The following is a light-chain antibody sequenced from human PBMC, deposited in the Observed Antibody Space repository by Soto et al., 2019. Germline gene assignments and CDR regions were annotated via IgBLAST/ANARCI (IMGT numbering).Light chain of an antibody. V-gene: IGLV2-14*03. CDR3: SSYTSSATVI. CDR1: SSDVGAYNY. Sequence: QSVLTQPASVSGSPGQSITISCTGTSSDVGAYNYVCWYQHHAGKVPKLIIYDVTDRPSGVSNRFSGSKSGNAASLTIFGLQAEDEADYYCSSYTSSATVIFGGGTKITVL. J-gene: IGLJ2*01. CDR2: DVT.